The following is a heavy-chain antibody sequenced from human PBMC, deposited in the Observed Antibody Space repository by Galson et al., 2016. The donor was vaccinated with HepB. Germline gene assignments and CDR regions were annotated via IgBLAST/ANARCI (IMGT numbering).Heavy chain of an antibody. CDR3: ARARYCSTTSCYGCYFDY. CDR2: ISGSGGHT. J-gene: IGHJ4*02. D-gene: IGHD2-2*01. CDR1: GFPFSSYG. Sequence: SLRLSCAASGFPFSSYGMSWVRQAPGKGLEWVSTISGSGGHTYYAESVRGRFTISRDNSKNTLYLQMNGLRAEDTAVYYCARARYCSTTSCYGCYFDYWGQGTLVTVSS. V-gene: IGHV3-23*01.